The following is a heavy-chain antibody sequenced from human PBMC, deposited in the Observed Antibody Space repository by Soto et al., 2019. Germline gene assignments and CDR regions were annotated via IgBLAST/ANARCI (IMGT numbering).Heavy chain of an antibody. D-gene: IGHD2-15*01. Sequence: GGSLRLSCAASGFTFSSYAMTWVRQAPGKGLEWISAISGSGSSTYYADSVKGRFTISRDNSKNTLYLQMNSLRAEDTAVYYCCSGDYYYGMDVWGQGTTVTVSS. V-gene: IGHV3-23*01. CDR2: ISGSGSST. CDR3: CSGDYYYGMDV. CDR1: GFTFSSYA. J-gene: IGHJ6*02.